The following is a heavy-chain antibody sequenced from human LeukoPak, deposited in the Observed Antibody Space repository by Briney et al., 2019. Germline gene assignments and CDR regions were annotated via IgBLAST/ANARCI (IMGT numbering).Heavy chain of an antibody. CDR2: IRSSSDYL. V-gene: IGHV3-21*01. Sequence: GGSLRLSCAASGFTFSSYNMNWVRQAPGKGLEWVSSIRSSSDYLYYAVSVKGRFTISRDNAKNSMYLQMNSLRAEDTAVYYCASSSGNWKLDYWGQGTLVIVSS. D-gene: IGHD3-3*01. CDR1: GFTFSSYN. J-gene: IGHJ4*02. CDR3: ASSSGNWKLDY.